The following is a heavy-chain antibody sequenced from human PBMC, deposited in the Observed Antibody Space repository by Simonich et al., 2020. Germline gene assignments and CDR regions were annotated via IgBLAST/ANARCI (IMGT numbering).Heavy chain of an antibody. Sequence: QVQLQESGPGLVKPSETLSLTCAVSGYSISSGYYWGWVRQPPGKGLEWIGSIYHSGGTSYTPSLKSRVTISVDTSKNQFSLKLSSVTAADTAVYYCARVGYSNYYYYGMDVWGQGTTVTVSS. CDR2: IYHSGGT. CDR1: GYSISSGYY. D-gene: IGHD6-13*01. CDR3: ARVGYSNYYYYGMDV. V-gene: IGHV4-38-2*01. J-gene: IGHJ6*02.